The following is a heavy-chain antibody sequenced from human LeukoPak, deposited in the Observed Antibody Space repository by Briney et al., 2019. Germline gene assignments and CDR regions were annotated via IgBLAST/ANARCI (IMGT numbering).Heavy chain of an antibody. J-gene: IGHJ4*02. CDR3: ARGRDYGDYY. CDR2: IYHTGST. V-gene: IGHV4-38-2*02. Sequence: KPSETLSLTCTVSGYFISSGYYWGWIRQPPGKGLEWIGSIYHTGSTYYNPSLKSRVTISVDTSKNQFSLKLSSVTAADTAVYYCARGRDYGDYYWGQGTLVTVSS. CDR1: GYFISSGYY. D-gene: IGHD4-17*01.